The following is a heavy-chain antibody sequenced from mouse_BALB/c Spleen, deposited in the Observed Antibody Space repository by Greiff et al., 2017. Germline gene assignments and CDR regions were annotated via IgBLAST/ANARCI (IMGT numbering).Heavy chain of an antibody. Sequence: QVQLKQSGPGLVAPSQSLSITCTVSGFSLTSYGVHWVRQPPGKGLEWLGVIWAGGSTNYNSALMSRLSISKDNSKSQVFLKMNSLQTDDTAMYYCARDRDYGSSPFDVWGAGTTVTVSS. D-gene: IGHD1-1*01. J-gene: IGHJ1*01. CDR2: IWAGGST. CDR1: GFSLTSYG. V-gene: IGHV2-9*02. CDR3: ARDRDYGSSPFDV.